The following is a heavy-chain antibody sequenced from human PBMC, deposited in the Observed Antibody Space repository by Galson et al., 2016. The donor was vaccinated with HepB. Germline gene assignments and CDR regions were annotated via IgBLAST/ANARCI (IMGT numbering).Heavy chain of an antibody. Sequence: SLRLSCAASGFTVSSTYMSWVRQAPGKGLEWISVIFSGGSTYYADSVKGRFTISRDNSKNTVYLEMNSLRAEDTAVYYCAREAGRLGDGLVDVWGQGTTVTVSS. CDR2: IFSGGST. CDR1: GFTVSSTY. D-gene: IGHD3-16*01. J-gene: IGHJ6*02. V-gene: IGHV3-53*01. CDR3: AREAGRLGDGLVDV.